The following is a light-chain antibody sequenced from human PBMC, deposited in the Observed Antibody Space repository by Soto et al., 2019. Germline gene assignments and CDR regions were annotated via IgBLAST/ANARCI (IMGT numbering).Light chain of an antibody. CDR3: MQGTHWPPT. J-gene: IGKJ1*01. CDR2: GAS. V-gene: IGKV3D-15*01. Sequence: EIVMTQSPATLSVFPGERATLSCRASHSIGSSLAWYQQKPGQAPRLLIDGASSRATGIPARFSGSGSGTEFTLTISRLEPEDLGFYYCMQGTHWPPTLGQGTKVDIK. CDR1: HSIGSS.